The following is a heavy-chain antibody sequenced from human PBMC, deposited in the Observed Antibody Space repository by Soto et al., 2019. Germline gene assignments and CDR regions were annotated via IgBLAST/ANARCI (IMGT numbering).Heavy chain of an antibody. V-gene: IGHV1-69*13. J-gene: IGHJ4*02. Sequence: GASVKVSCKASRGTFSSYAISWVRQAPGQGLEWMGGFIPIFGTASYAQKFQGRVTITADESTSTAYMELSSLRSEDTAVYYCALLMGDIDYWGQGTLVTVSS. CDR1: RGTFSSYA. CDR3: ALLMGDIDY. D-gene: IGHD3-16*01. CDR2: FIPIFGTA.